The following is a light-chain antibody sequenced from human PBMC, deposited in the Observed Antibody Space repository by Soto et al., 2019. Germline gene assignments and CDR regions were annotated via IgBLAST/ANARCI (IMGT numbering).Light chain of an antibody. V-gene: IGKV3D-20*02. Sequence: EIVLTHSPGTLSLSPGEIATLSCRASHTISSSYLAWYQQKPGQAPRLLIYDASNRATGIPARFSGSGSGTDFTLTISSLEPEDFAVYYCQQRSSWPWTFGQGTKVDIK. CDR1: HTISSSY. J-gene: IGKJ1*01. CDR3: QQRSSWPWT. CDR2: DAS.